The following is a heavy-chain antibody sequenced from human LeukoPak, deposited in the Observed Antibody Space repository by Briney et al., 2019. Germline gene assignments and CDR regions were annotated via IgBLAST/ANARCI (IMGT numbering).Heavy chain of an antibody. CDR3: ARESGYCSSTSCYTYAFDI. CDR1: GGSISSSNW. Sequence: PSGTLSLTCAVSGGSISSSNWWSWVRQPPGKGLEWIGEIYHSGSTNYNPSLKSRVTISVGKSKNQFSLKLSSVTAADTAVYYCARESGYCSSTSCYTYAFDIWGQGTMVTVSS. CDR2: IYHSGST. V-gene: IGHV4-4*02. J-gene: IGHJ3*02. D-gene: IGHD2-2*02.